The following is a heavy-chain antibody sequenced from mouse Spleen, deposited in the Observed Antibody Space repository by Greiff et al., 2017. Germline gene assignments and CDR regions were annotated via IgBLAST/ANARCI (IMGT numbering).Heavy chain of an antibody. V-gene: IGHV1-9*01. CDR2: ILPGSGST. J-gene: IGHJ4*01. CDR3: ARFPLMGAMDY. CDR1: GYTFSSYW. Sequence: QVQLKESGAELMKPGASVKISCKATGYTFSSYWIEWVKQRPGHGLEWIGEILPGSGSTNYNEKFKGKATFTADTSSNTAYMQLSSLTSEDSAVYYCARFPLMGAMDYWGQGTSVTVSS.